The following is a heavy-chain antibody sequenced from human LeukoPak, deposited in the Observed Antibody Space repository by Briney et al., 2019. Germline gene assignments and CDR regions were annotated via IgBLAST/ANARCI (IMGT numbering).Heavy chain of an antibody. CDR1: GGSFSGYY. CDR2: IYSSSGIT. J-gene: IGHJ2*01. CDR3: ARSQHCSGGRCHKLLWYFGL. Sequence: KASETLSLTCAVYGGSFSGYYWSWIRQPAGKGLEWIGHIYSSSGITNDNPSLKSRVTMSVDTSKNQFSLKLTSVTAADTAVYYCARSQHCSGGRCHKLLWYFGLWGRGTLVTVSS. V-gene: IGHV4-59*10. D-gene: IGHD2-15*01.